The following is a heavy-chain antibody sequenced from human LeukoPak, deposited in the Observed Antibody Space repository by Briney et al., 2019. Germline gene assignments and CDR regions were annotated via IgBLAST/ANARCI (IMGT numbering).Heavy chain of an antibody. CDR3: ARRAYSYYGMDV. V-gene: IGHV4-59*08. J-gene: IGHJ6*02. CDR1: GGSISSYY. CDR2: IYYSGST. Sequence: PSETLSLTCTVSGGSISSYYWSWIRQPPGKGLEWIGYIYYSGSTNYNPSLKSRVTISVDTSKNQVSLKLYSVTAADTAVYYCARRAYSYYGMDVWGQGTTVTVSS.